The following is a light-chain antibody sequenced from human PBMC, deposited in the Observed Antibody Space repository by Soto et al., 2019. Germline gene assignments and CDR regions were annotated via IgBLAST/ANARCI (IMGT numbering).Light chain of an antibody. Sequence: QSALTQPRSVSGSPGQSVTISCTGTSSDVGGYNYVSWYQQHPGKAPKLIIYDVSKRPSGVPDRFSGSKSGNTASLTISGLQPEDEADYYCCSSAGTYTSVFGGGTKLTVL. CDR3: CSSAGTYTSV. CDR2: DVS. J-gene: IGLJ3*02. CDR1: SSDVGGYNY. V-gene: IGLV2-11*01.